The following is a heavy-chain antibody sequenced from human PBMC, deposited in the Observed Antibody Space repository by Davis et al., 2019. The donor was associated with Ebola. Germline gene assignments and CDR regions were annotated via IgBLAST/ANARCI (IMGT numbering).Heavy chain of an antibody. Sequence: GSLRLSCTIYGGSFSGYYWSWIRQPPGKGLEWLGEVSHSGYSNYNPSLTSRVTMSVDMSKNQFSLTLTSVSAADTAVYYCARTTLTSISDAGLGYNFFAPWGQGTLVTVSS. CDR1: GGSFSGYY. CDR3: ARTTLTSISDAGLGYNFFAP. CDR2: VSHSGYS. V-gene: IGHV4-34*01. J-gene: IGHJ5*02. D-gene: IGHD2-21*02.